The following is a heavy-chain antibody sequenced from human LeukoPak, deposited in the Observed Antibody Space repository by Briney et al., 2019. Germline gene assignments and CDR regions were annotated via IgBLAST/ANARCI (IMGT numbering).Heavy chain of an antibody. CDR1: GYTFTSYG. J-gene: IGHJ4*02. CDR3: ARGGASSGYVDY. Sequence: GASVKVSCKASGYTFTSYGISWVRQAPGQGLEWMGWISAYNGNTNYAQKLQGSVTMTTDTSTSTAYVELSSLSSDDTAVYCCARGGASSGYVDYWGKGTLVTVSS. CDR2: ISAYNGNT. D-gene: IGHD6-19*01. V-gene: IGHV1-18*04.